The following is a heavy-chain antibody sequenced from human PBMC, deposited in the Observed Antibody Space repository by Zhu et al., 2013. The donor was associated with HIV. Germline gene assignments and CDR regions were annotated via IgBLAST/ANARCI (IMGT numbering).Heavy chain of an antibody. D-gene: IGHD5-18*01. V-gene: IGHV3-30-3*01. J-gene: IGHJ6*02. Sequence: QVQLVESGGGVVQPGRSLRLSCAASGFTFSSYAMHWVRQAPGKGLEWVAVISYDGSNKYYADSVKGRFTISRDNSKNTLYLQMNSLRAEDTAVYYCARDVDTAMVHYGMDVWGQGTTVTVSS. CDR3: ARDVDTAMVHYGMDV. CDR1: GFTFSSYA. CDR2: ISYDGSNK.